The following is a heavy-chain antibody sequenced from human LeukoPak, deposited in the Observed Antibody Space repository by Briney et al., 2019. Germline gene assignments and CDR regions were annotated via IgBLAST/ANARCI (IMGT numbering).Heavy chain of an antibody. Sequence: GGSLRLSCAASGFTFSSYSMTWVRQAPGKGLEWVSSISSSSSYIYYADSVKGRFTISRDNAKNSLYLQMNSLRAEDTAVYYCARDLWYYYDSSAKNNWFDPWGQGTLVTVSS. D-gene: IGHD3-22*01. CDR1: GFTFSSYS. V-gene: IGHV3-21*01. J-gene: IGHJ5*02. CDR2: ISSSSSYI. CDR3: ARDLWYYYDSSAKNNWFDP.